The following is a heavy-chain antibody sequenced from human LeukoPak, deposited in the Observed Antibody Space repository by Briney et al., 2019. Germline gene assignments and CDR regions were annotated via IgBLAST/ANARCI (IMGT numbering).Heavy chain of an antibody. V-gene: IGHV3-11*04. CDR1: GFTFSDYY. J-gene: IGHJ4*02. CDR2: ISSSGSSI. D-gene: IGHD6-13*01. CDR3: ATSFIGSPGTFDY. Sequence: GGSLRLSCAASGFTFSDYYMNWIRQAPGKGPEWISYISSSGSSIYQADSVKGRFTISRDNAKNSLSLQMDSLRAEDTAVYYCATSFIGSPGTFDYWGRGTLVTVSS.